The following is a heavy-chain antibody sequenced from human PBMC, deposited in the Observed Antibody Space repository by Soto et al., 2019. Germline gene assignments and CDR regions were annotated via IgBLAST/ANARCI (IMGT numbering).Heavy chain of an antibody. CDR3: ARLRRYRYRYGYAYYDGMDV. V-gene: IGHV4-39*01. Sequence: QLQLQESGPGLVKPSETLSLTCTVSGGSISSSSYYWGWIRQPPGKGLEWIGSIYYSGSTYYNPSLKSRVTISVATSPNQFSLQLRSVHAADTAVYYCARLRRYRYRYGYAYYDGMDVWGQGTTVTVSS. CDR1: GGSISSSSYY. CDR2: IYYSGST. J-gene: IGHJ6*02. D-gene: IGHD5-18*01.